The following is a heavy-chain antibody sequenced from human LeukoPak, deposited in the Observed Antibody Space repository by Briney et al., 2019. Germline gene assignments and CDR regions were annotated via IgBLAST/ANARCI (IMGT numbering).Heavy chain of an antibody. V-gene: IGHV1-46*01. J-gene: IGHJ5*02. D-gene: IGHD1-14*01. CDR3: ARDSGEGYKFDP. CDR2: INPSGGST. CDR1: GYTFTSYY. Sequence: GASVKVSCKAAGYTFTSYYMHWVRQAPGQGLEWMGIINPSGGSTSYAQKFQGRVTMTRDMSTSTVYMELSSLRSEDTAVYYCARDSGEGYKFDPWGQGTLVTVSS.